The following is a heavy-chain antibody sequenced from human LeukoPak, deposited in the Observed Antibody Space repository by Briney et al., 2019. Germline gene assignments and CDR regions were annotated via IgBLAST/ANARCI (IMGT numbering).Heavy chain of an antibody. CDR2: ISWNSGSI. J-gene: IGHJ4*02. V-gene: IGHV3-9*01. Sequence: GGSLRLSCAASGFTFDDYAMHWVRQAPGKGLEWVSGISWNSGSIGYADSVKGRFTISRDNAKNSLYLQMNSLRAEDTAVYYCAKTKAYDYVWGSYRTNYFDYWGQGTLVTVSS. CDR3: AKTKAYDYVWGSYRTNYFDY. CDR1: GFTFDDYA. D-gene: IGHD3-16*02.